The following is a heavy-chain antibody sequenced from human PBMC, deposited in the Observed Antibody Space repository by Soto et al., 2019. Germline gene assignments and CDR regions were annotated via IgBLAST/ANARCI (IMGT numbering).Heavy chain of an antibody. D-gene: IGHD2-21*02. Sequence: QITLKESGPTLVKPTQTLTLTCTFYGFSLSTSGVGVGWIRQPPGKALEWLALIYWDDDKRYSPSLRSRLTINKDTSKNQVVLTMTNMDPVDTATYYCIQSRCGGDCLQSYASHYYYGMDVWGQGTTVTVSS. CDR2: IYWDDDK. J-gene: IGHJ6*02. V-gene: IGHV2-5*02. CDR1: GFSLSTSGVG. CDR3: IQSRCGGDCLQSYASHYYYGMDV.